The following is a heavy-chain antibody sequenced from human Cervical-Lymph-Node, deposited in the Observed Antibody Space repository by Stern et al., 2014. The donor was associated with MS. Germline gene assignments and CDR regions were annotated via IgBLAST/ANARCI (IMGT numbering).Heavy chain of an antibody. V-gene: IGHV3-23*04. D-gene: IGHD3-22*01. J-gene: IGHJ4*02. CDR2: IRGSGGST. CDR3: AKDEYDSSGYYFDY. Sequence: EMQLVASGGGLVQPGGSLRLSCAASGFTFSSYAMRWVRQAPGKGLAWVPAIRGSGGSTSYADSAKSRLHLSSDNSKNTLYLQMNSLRAEDTAVYYCAKDEYDSSGYYFDYWGQGTLGTVSS. CDR1: GFTFSSYA.